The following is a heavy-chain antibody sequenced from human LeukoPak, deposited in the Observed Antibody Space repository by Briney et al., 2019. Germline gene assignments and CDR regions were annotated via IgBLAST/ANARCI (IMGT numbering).Heavy chain of an antibody. CDR2: IYYSGST. CDR1: GGSISSSSYY. J-gene: IGHJ4*02. CDR3: ARRLGLKFCSSTSCYFDY. Sequence: SETLSLTCTVSGGSISSSSYYWGWIRQPPGKGLEWIGSIYYSGSTYYNPSLKSRVTISVDTSKNQFSLKLSSVTAADTAVYYCARRLGLKFCSSTSCYFDYWGQGTLVTVSS. D-gene: IGHD2-2*01. V-gene: IGHV4-39*01.